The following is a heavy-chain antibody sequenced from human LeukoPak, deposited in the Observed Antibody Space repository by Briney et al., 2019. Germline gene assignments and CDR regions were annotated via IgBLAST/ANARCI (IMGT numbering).Heavy chain of an antibody. J-gene: IGHJ4*02. Sequence: GGSLRLSCAASGFTFSNAWMSWVRQAPGKGLEWVGRIKSKTDGGTTDYAAPVKGRFTISRDDSKNTLYLQMNSLKTEDTAVYYCITEVWVRGVIYDYWGQGTLVTVSS. D-gene: IGHD3-10*01. CDR3: ITEVWVRGVIYDY. CDR2: IKSKTDGGTT. V-gene: IGHV3-15*01. CDR1: GFTFSNAW.